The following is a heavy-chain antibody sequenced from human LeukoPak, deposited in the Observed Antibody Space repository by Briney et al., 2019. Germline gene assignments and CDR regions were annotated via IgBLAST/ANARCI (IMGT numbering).Heavy chain of an antibody. CDR1: GFTFSSYG. CDR2: IKQDGSEK. J-gene: IGHJ4*02. Sequence: PGGSLRLSCAASGFTFSSYGMHWVRQAPGKGLEWVANIKQDGSEKYYVDSVKGRFTISRDNAKNSLYLQMNSLRAEDTAVYYCAGLHDLSQPVDYWGQGTLVTVSS. CDR3: AGLHDLSQPVDY. D-gene: IGHD6-13*01. V-gene: IGHV3-7*01.